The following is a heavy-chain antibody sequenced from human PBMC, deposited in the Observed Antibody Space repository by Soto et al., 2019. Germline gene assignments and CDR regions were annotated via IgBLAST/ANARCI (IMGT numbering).Heavy chain of an antibody. D-gene: IGHD6-19*01. CDR2: IYYSGST. CDR3: ARAYRPYSSGWYWFDP. J-gene: IGHJ5*02. Sequence: SETLSLTCTVSGGSISSYYWSWIRQPPGKGLEWIGYIYYSGSTNYNPSLKSRVTISVDTSKNQFSLKLSSVTAADTAVYYCARAYRPYSSGWYWFDPWGQGTLVTVSS. V-gene: IGHV4-59*01. CDR1: GGSISSYY.